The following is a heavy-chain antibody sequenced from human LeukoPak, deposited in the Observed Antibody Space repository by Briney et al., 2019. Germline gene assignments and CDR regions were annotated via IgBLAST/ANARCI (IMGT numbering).Heavy chain of an antibody. D-gene: IGHD2-15*01. J-gene: IGHJ5*02. CDR1: GYSFTSYW. CDR2: IYPGDSDT. CDR3: ARSGQRAYGRVWFDP. Sequence: GESLKISCKGSGYSFTSYWIGWVRQMPGKGLGWMGIIYPGDSDTRYSPSFQGQVTISADKSISTAYLQWSSLKASDTAIYYCARSGQRAYGRVWFDPWGQGTLVTVSS. V-gene: IGHV5-51*01.